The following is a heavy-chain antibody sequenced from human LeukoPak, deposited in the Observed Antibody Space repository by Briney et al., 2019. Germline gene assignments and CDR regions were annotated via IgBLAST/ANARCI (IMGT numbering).Heavy chain of an antibody. CDR1: GFTFSSYS. J-gene: IGHJ4*02. CDR3: AKGGPDYYDSSGYY. V-gene: IGHV3-21*04. Sequence: GGSLRLSCAASGFTFSSYSMNWVRQAPGKGLEWVSSISTSSSHIYYADSVKGRFTISRDNAKNSLYLQMNSLRAEDTAVYYCAKGGPDYYDSSGYYWGQGTLVTVSS. CDR2: ISTSSSHI. D-gene: IGHD3-22*01.